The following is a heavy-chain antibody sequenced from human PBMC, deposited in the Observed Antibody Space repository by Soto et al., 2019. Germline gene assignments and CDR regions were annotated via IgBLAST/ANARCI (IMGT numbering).Heavy chain of an antibody. CDR2: ISYDGSNK. J-gene: IGHJ5*02. D-gene: IGHD3-10*01. V-gene: IGHV3-30-3*01. CDR1: GFTFSSYA. CDR3: ARDLSITMVRGVSWFDP. Sequence: PGGSLRLSCAASGFTFSSYAMHWVHQAPGKGLEWVAVISYDGSNKYYADSVKGRFTISRDNSKNTLYLQMNSLRAEDTAVYYCARDLSITMVRGVSWFDPWGQGTLVTVSS.